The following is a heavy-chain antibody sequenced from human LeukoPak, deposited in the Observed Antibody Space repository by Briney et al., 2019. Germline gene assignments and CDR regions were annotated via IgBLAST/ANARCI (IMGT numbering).Heavy chain of an antibody. J-gene: IGHJ2*01. Sequence: GASVKVSCKASGYTFTGYYMNWVRQAPGQGLEWMGWINPNSAVTKYAQRFQGRVTMTRDTSISTAYMELRRLRSDDTSVYYCARVLFCGGDGQGYFDLWGGGTLVTVSS. CDR2: INPNSAVT. D-gene: IGHD2-21*02. CDR1: GYTFTGYY. CDR3: ARVLFCGGDGQGYFDL. V-gene: IGHV1-2*02.